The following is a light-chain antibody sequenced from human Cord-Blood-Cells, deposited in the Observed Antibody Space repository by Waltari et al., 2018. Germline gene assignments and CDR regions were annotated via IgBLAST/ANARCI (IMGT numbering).Light chain of an antibody. V-gene: IGLV2-14*01. J-gene: IGLJ2*01. CDR1: SSDVGGSNY. CDR3: SSYTSSSTVV. CDR2: DVS. Sequence: QSALTQPASVSGSPGLSFTISCTGTSSDVGGSNYVSWYQQHPGKAPKLMIYDVSNRPSGVSNRFSGSKSGNTASLTISGLQAEDEADYYCSSYTSSSTVVFGGGTKLTVL.